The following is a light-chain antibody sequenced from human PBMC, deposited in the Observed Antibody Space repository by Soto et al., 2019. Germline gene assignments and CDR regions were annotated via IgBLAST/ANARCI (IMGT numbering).Light chain of an antibody. J-gene: IGKJ1*01. CDR3: QQYYSYPRT. CDR2: AAS. V-gene: IGKV1-5*01. Sequence: DIQMPQSPSTLSASVGARVTITCRASQSISSWLAWYQQKPGKAPKLLIYAASTLQSGVPSRFSGSGSGTDFTLTISCLQSEEGATYYGQQYYSYPRTFGQGTKVDIK. CDR1: QSISSW.